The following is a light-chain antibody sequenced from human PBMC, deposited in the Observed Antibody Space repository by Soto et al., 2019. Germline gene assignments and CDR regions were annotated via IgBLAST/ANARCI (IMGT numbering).Light chain of an antibody. V-gene: IGKV4-1*01. CDR3: QQYYSAPLT. CDR2: WAS. J-gene: IGKJ4*01. CDR1: QSVLYSSNNKNY. Sequence: DIVITQSPDSLAFSLGERATINCKSSQSVLYSSNNKNYLAWYQQKPGQPPKLLIYWASTRESGVPDRFSGSGSGTDFTLTISSLQAEDVAVYYCQQYYSAPLTFGGGTKVAIK.